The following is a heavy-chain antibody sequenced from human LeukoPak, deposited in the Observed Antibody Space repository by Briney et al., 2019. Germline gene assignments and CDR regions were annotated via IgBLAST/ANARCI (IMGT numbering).Heavy chain of an antibody. CDR3: ARSVPYSGYDYDY. Sequence: GGSLRLSCAASGFTSSSYSMNWVRQAPGKGLEWVSSISSSSSYIYYADSVKGRFTISRDNAKNSLYLQMNSLRAEDTAVYYCARSVPYSGYDYDYWGQGTLVTVSS. J-gene: IGHJ4*02. D-gene: IGHD5-12*01. V-gene: IGHV3-21*01. CDR1: GFTSSSYS. CDR2: ISSSSSYI.